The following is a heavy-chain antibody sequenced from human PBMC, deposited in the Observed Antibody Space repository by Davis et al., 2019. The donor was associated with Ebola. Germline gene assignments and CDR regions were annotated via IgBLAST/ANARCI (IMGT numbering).Heavy chain of an antibody. V-gene: IGHV4-34*01. CDR2: INHSGST. CDR3: ARQSMALDY. D-gene: IGHD2/OR15-2a*01. CDR1: GGSFSGYY. Sequence: MPSETLSLTCAVYGGSFSGYYWSWIRQPPGKGLEWIGEINHSGSTNYNPSLKSRVTISVDTSKNQFSLKLSSVTAADTAVYYCARQSMALDYWGQGTLVTVSS. J-gene: IGHJ4*02.